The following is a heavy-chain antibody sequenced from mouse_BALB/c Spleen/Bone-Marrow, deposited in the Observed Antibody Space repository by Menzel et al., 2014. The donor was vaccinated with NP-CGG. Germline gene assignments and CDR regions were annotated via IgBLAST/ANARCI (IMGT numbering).Heavy chain of an antibody. J-gene: IGHJ2*01. Sequence: QVQLKQSGAELVRPGSSVKISCKASGYAFXAYWMNWVKQRPGQGLEWIGQIYPGDGDTNYNGKFKGKATLTADKSSSTAYMQLSSLTSEDSAVYFCTRSTATFDYWGQGTTLTVSS. V-gene: IGHV1-80*01. CDR1: GYAFXAYW. D-gene: IGHD1-2*01. CDR2: IYPGDGDT. CDR3: TRSTATFDY.